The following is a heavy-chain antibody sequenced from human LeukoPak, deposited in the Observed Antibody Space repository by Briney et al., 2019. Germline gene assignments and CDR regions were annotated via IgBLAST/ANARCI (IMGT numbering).Heavy chain of an antibody. CDR2: IYYRGST. D-gene: IGHD6-13*01. Sequence: SETLSLTCTVSGVSIRSSSYYWRWLRPPPGKGLEWIGSIYYRGSTYYNPSLKSRVSISVDTSKNQFSLKLRSVTAADTAMYYCARHPVAAAGTVWFDPWGQGTLVTVSS. J-gene: IGHJ5*02. CDR1: GVSIRSSSYY. V-gene: IGHV4-39*01. CDR3: ARHPVAAAGTVWFDP.